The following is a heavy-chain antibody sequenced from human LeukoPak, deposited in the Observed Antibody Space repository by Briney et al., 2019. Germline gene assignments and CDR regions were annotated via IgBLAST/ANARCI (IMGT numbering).Heavy chain of an antibody. Sequence: TLSLTCTVSGGSISSGGYYWSWIRQHPGKGLEWIGYSSYRGSTYYNPSLKSRVTISVDTSKNKFSLNLSSVTAADTVVYYCARVRFYYGSGSQDFDYWGQGTLVTVSS. J-gene: IGHJ4*02. CDR2: SSYRGST. V-gene: IGHV4-31*03. CDR3: ARVRFYYGSGSQDFDY. CDR1: GGSISSGGYY. D-gene: IGHD3-10*01.